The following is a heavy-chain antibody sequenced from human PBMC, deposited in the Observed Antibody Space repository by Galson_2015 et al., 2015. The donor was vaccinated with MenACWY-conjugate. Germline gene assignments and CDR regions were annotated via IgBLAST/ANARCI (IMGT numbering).Heavy chain of an antibody. Sequence: SLRLSCAASGFTFNNYAMNWLRQAPGKGLEWLSVISDRGTYTAYADSVKGRFAISRDNSKDTVFLQMTSLGVEDTAVYFCGKDEVAGTAMVIEHWGQGALVSVSS. CDR3: GKDEVAGTAMVIEH. CDR2: ISDRGTYT. J-gene: IGHJ1*01. V-gene: IGHV3-23*01. D-gene: IGHD5-18*01. CDR1: GFTFNNYA.